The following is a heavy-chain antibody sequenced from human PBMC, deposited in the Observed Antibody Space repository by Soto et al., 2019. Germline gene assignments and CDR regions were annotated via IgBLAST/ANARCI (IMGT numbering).Heavy chain of an antibody. D-gene: IGHD5-12*01. J-gene: IGHJ6*03. CDR3: ARESGGATATLDYYYFYMDV. Sequence: QVQLVQSGAEVKKPGASVTVSCRSSGDTFTDYYMHWGRQAPGQGLEWMGWINPNSGVTKYAQKFQGWVTMTRDTSIRTVYMQLSRLRSDDTAVYYCARESGGATATLDYYYFYMDVWGTGTTVTVSS. CDR1: GDTFTDYY. V-gene: IGHV1-2*04. CDR2: INPNSGVT.